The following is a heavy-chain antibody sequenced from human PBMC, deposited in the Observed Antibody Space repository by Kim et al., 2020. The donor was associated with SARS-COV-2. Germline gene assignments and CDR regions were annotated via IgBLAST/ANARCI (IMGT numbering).Heavy chain of an antibody. CDR2: ISGSGVTT. V-gene: IGHV3-23*01. Sequence: GGSLRLSCAASGFTFSNYTLSWVRQTPGKGLEWVSAISGSGVTTNYADSVKGRFTISRDNSKNTLYLQMSSLRAEDTAVYYCAKDLISGRQGGRDAFDVWGQGTMVTVSS. CDR3: AKDLISGRQGGRDAFDV. CDR1: GFTFSNYT. J-gene: IGHJ3*01. D-gene: IGHD1-26*01.